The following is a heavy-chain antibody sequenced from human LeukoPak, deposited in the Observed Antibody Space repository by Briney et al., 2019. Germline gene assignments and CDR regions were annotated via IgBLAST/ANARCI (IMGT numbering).Heavy chain of an antibody. CDR2: ISAYNGNT. J-gene: IGHJ4*02. CDR3: ARGPTSGWYVDY. CDR1: GYTFTSYC. D-gene: IGHD6-19*01. V-gene: IGHV1-18*01. Sequence: ASVKVSCKASGYTFTSYCISWVRQAPGQGLEWMGWISAYNGNTSYAQKLQGRVTMNTATSTSTAYMELRGLRSDDPAVYYCARGPTSGWYVDYWGQGTLVTVSS.